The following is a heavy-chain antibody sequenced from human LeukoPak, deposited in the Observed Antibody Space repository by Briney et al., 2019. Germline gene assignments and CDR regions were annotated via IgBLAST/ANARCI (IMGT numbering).Heavy chain of an antibody. J-gene: IGHJ3*02. CDR2: IRYDGSNK. V-gene: IGHV3-30*02. CDR1: GFTFSSYG. Sequence: PGGSLRLSCAASGFTFSSYGMHWVRQAPGKGLEWVTFIRYDGSNKYYADSVKGRFTISRDNSKNTLYLQMNSLRAEDTAVYYCARESIVVVPALSDDAFDIWGQGTMVTVAS. D-gene: IGHD2-2*01. CDR3: ARESIVVVPALSDDAFDI.